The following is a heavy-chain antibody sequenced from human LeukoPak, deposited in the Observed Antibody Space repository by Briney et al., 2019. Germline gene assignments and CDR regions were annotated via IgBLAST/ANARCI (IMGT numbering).Heavy chain of an antibody. D-gene: IGHD2-2*01. CDR2: IYYSGST. V-gene: IGHV4-39*07. J-gene: IGHJ5*02. Sequence: SEKLSCTTTQSGSTISRSREYICWIAQPPEKKLEWIGSIYYSGSTYYNPSLKSRVTISVDTSKNQFSLKLSSVTAADTAVYYCARGGVVPAATGGWFDPWGQGTLVTVSS. CDR1: GSTISRSREY. CDR3: ARGGVVPAATGGWFDP.